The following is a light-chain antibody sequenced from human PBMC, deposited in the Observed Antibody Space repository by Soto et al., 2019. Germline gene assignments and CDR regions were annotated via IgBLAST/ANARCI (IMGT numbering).Light chain of an antibody. Sequence: DIQMTQSPSTLSAFVGGRVTISCRASQNINIWLAWYQQKPGKAPKLLIFDASSLESGVPSRFSGSGSGTEFTLTISSLQPDDFATYYCRQYNSYSWTFGQGTKVDI. CDR3: RQYNSYSWT. CDR2: DAS. CDR1: QNINIW. V-gene: IGKV1-5*01. J-gene: IGKJ1*01.